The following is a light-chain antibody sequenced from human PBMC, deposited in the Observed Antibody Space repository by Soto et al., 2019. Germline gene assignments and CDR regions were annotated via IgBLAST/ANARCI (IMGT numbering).Light chain of an antibody. Sequence: QSVLTQPASVSGSPGQSITISCTGTSSDVGSYNLVSWYQQHPGKAPKLMIYEVSKRPSGVSNRFSGSKSGNTASLTISGLQADDEADYYCCSYAGRSYVFGTGTKLTVL. V-gene: IGLV2-23*02. CDR3: CSYAGRSYV. CDR2: EVS. J-gene: IGLJ1*01. CDR1: SSDVGSYNL.